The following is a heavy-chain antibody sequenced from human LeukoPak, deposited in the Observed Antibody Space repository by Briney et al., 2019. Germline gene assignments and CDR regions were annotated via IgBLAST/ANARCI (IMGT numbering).Heavy chain of an antibody. Sequence: SETLSLTCAVHGGSFSGYYWGWIRQPPGKGLEWIGSIYHSGSTYYNPSLKSRVTISVDTSKNQFSLKLSSVTAADTAVYYCARLGTMRYSDYWGQGTLVTVSS. CDR1: GGSFSGYY. CDR2: IYHSGST. CDR3: ARLGTMRYSDY. V-gene: IGHV4-38-2*01. J-gene: IGHJ4*02. D-gene: IGHD3-3*01.